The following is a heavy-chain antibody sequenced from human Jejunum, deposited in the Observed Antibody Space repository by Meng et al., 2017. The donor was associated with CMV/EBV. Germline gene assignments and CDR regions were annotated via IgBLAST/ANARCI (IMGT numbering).Heavy chain of an antibody. CDR2: MNPNSGNT. D-gene: IGHD3-3*01. V-gene: IGHV1-8*03. Sequence: SVYTIISSDINWVRQATGQRLEWMGWMNPNSGNTGYAQKFQCRVTITRNTSINTAYMELSSLRSEDTAVYYCARDPPSRFDDTFDIWGQGTMVTVSS. CDR1: VYTIISSD. CDR3: ARDPPSRFDDTFDI. J-gene: IGHJ3*02.